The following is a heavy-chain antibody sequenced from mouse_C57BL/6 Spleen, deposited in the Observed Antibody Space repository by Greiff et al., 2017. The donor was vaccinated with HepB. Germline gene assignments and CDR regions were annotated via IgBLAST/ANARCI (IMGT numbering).Heavy chain of an antibody. V-gene: IGHV1-82*01. Sequence: VQLQQSGPELVKPGASVKISCKASGYAFSSSWMNWVKQRPGKGLEWIGRIYPGDGDTNYNGKFKGKATLTADKSSSTAYMQLSSLTSEDSAVYFCARGSYYSNEYYYAMDYWGQGTSVTVSS. CDR1: GYAFSSSW. CDR2: IYPGDGDT. J-gene: IGHJ4*01. D-gene: IGHD2-5*01. CDR3: ARGSYYSNEYYYAMDY.